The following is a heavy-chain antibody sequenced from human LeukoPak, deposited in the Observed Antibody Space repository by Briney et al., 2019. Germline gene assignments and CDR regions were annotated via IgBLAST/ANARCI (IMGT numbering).Heavy chain of an antibody. J-gene: IGHJ5*02. CDR3: ARDYIDYYDSSGYPNWFDP. CDR1: GYTFTSYG. CDR2: ISAYNGNT. Sequence: ASVKASCKASGYTFTSYGISWVRQAPGQGLEWMGWISAYNGNTNYAQKLQGRVTMTTDTSTSTAYMELRSLRSDDTAVYYCARDYIDYYDSSGYPNWFDPWGQGALVTVSS. D-gene: IGHD3-22*01. V-gene: IGHV1-18*01.